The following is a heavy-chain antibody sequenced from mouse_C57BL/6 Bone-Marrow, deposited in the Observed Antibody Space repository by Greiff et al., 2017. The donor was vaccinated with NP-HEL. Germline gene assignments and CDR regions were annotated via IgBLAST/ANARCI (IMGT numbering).Heavy chain of an antibody. CDR2: IYPGNSDT. D-gene: IGHD1-1*01. CDR3: TRQIYYGSSYPFAY. Sequence: VQLQQSGTVLARPGASVKMSCKTSGYTFTSYWMHWVKQRPGQGLEWIGAIYPGNSDTSYNQKFKGKAKLTAVTSASTAYMELSSLTNEDSAVYYCTRQIYYGSSYPFAYWGQGTLVTVSA. J-gene: IGHJ3*01. V-gene: IGHV1-5*01. CDR1: GYTFTSYW.